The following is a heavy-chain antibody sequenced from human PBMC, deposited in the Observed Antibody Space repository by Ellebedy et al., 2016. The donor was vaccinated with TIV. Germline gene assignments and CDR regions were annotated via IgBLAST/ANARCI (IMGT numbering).Heavy chain of an antibody. V-gene: IGHV4-39*01. CDR1: GGSIRSSTYY. CDR3: ALPYSSSWYVGY. D-gene: IGHD6-13*01. Sequence: SETLSLTCSVSGGSIRSSTYYWGWIRQPPGKGLEWIGSIYYTGTTYHNPSLQSRVKIFVDTSRNQFSLKLSSVTAADTAVYYCALPYSSSWYVGYWGQGTLVTVSS. J-gene: IGHJ4*02. CDR2: IYYTGTT.